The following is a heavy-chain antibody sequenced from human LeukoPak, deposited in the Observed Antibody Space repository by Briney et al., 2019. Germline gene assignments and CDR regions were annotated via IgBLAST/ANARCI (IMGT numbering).Heavy chain of an antibody. Sequence: SETLSLTCTAAGGSISSYYWSWIRQPAGKGLEWVGRIYTSGSTNYNPSLKSRVTMSVDTSKNQFSLKLSSVTAADTAVYYCARDVYGGSSSTHFDYWGRGTLVTVSS. J-gene: IGHJ4*02. CDR3: ARDVYGGSSSTHFDY. CDR2: IYTSGST. CDR1: GGSISSYY. D-gene: IGHD4-23*01. V-gene: IGHV4-4*07.